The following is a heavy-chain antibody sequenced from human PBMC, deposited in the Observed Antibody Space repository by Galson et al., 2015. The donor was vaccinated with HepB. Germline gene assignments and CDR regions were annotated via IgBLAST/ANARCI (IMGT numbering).Heavy chain of an antibody. V-gene: IGHV3-23*01. CDR1: GFSFSSYA. J-gene: IGHJ6*02. D-gene: IGHD2-2*02. CDR2: ISGNGGDT. CDR3: AKGVVWGPAAINYGLHV. Sequence: SLRLSCAASGFSFSSYAMTWVRQAPGKGLEWVSSISGNGGDTKYGDSVKGRFTIFRDKAKSTLYLQMNSLRAEDTAVYYCAKGVVWGPAAINYGLHVWGQGTPVTVSS.